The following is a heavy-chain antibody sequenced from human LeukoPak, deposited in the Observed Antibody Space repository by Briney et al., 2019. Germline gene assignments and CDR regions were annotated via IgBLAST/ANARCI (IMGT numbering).Heavy chain of an antibody. CDR3: ARYPDGSGGDWFDP. V-gene: IGHV1-2*04. Sequence: ASVKVSCKASGYTFTGYYMHWVRQAPGQGLEWMGWINPNSGGTNYAQKFQGWVTMTRDTSISTAYMELSRLRSDDTAVYYCARYPDGSGGDWFDPWGQGTLVTVSS. J-gene: IGHJ5*02. CDR2: INPNSGGT. D-gene: IGHD3-10*01. CDR1: GYTFTGYY.